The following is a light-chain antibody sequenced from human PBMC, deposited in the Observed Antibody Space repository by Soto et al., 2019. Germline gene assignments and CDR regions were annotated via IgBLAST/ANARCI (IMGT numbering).Light chain of an antibody. CDR2: GAS. J-gene: IGKJ2*01. V-gene: IGKV3-20*01. Sequence: EIVLTQSPGTLSLSPGERATLSCRASQSVSSNYLAWYQQKPGQAPRLLIYGASRGAAGIPDRFSGSGSWTDFTLTISRLEAEDFAVYFCQQDGRSPMFTFGQGTKLEVK. CDR1: QSVSSNY. CDR3: QQDGRSPMFT.